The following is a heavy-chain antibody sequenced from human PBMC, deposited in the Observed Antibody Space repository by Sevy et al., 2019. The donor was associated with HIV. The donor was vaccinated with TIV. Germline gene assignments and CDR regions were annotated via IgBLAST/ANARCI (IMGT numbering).Heavy chain of an antibody. Sequence: SETLSLTCTVSGGSITNHYWDWIRLPPGKTLEWIGYIDYRGSTNYNPSLKSRVTISVDTSKNHFSLRLSSVTAADTAVDYCWRHGRGDYRQREFVPWGQGTLVTVSS. CDR3: WRHGRGDYRQREFVP. CDR1: GGSITNHY. V-gene: IGHV4-59*08. J-gene: IGHJ5*02. D-gene: IGHD4-4*01. CDR2: IDYRGST.